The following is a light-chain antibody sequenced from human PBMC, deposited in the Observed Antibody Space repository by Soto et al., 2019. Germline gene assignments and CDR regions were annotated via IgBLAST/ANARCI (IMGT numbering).Light chain of an antibody. J-gene: IGKJ4*01. V-gene: IGKV1-16*02. CDR2: DAS. Sequence: DIQMTQSPSSLSASVGDRVTITCRASQEISNHLAWFQQKPGKPPKFLISDASNLQSGVPSKFSGSGSGTDFTLTISSLQPEYFATYYCQQYHNYSVTFGGGTKVEIK. CDR1: QEISNH. CDR3: QQYHNYSVT.